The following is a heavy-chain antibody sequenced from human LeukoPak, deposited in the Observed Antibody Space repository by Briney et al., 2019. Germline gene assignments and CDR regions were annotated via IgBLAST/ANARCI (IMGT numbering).Heavy chain of an antibody. CDR3: AMGIAVAA. V-gene: IGHV1-8*01. Sequence: ASVKVSCKTSGYTFTRFEINWVRQAAGQGLEYMGWMDPNNGNTGHAQKFQGRVSMTRNTSISTAYMELSSLRSDDTAVYYCAMGIAVAAWGQGTLVTVSS. D-gene: IGHD6-19*01. CDR2: MDPNNGNT. J-gene: IGHJ4*02. CDR1: GYTFTRFE.